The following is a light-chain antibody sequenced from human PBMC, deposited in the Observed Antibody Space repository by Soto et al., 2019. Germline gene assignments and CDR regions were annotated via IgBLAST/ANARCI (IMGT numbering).Light chain of an antibody. Sequence: QSGLTQPRSAAGSPGQSVTISCTGTSSDVGGYNYVSWYQQHPGKAPKLMIYDVSKRPSGVPDRFSGSKSGNTASLTISGLQTEDEADYYCCSYAGSYTYVFGTGTKVTVL. V-gene: IGLV2-11*01. CDR1: SSDVGGYNY. CDR3: CSYAGSYTYV. J-gene: IGLJ1*01. CDR2: DVS.